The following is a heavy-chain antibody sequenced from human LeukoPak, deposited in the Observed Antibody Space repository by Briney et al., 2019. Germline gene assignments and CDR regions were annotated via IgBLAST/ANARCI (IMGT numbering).Heavy chain of an antibody. CDR2: IYYSGST. CDR3: ASGVYYDILTGYPPDY. V-gene: IGHV4-30-4*01. J-gene: IGHJ4*02. D-gene: IGHD3-9*01. CDR1: GGSISSGDYY. Sequence: SQTLSLTCTVSGGSISSGDYYWSWIRQPPGKGLEWLGYIYYSGSTYYNPSLKSRVTISVDTSKNQFSLKLSSVTAADTAVYYCASGVYYDILTGYPPDYWGQGTLVTVSS.